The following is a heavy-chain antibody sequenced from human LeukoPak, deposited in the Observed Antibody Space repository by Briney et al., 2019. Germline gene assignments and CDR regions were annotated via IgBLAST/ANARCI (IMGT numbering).Heavy chain of an antibody. CDR3: AKDGVVRGLGPYYFDS. D-gene: IGHD3-10*01. CDR2: ISYSGGTT. CDR1: GFTFSSYA. V-gene: IGHV3-23*01. Sequence: PGGSLRLSCAASGFTFSSYAMHWVRQAPGKGLEWVSTISYSGGTTYHTDSVKGRFTISRDISKNTVYLQMNSLKAEDTAVYYCAKDGVVRGLGPYYFDSWGQGSLVTVSS. J-gene: IGHJ4*02.